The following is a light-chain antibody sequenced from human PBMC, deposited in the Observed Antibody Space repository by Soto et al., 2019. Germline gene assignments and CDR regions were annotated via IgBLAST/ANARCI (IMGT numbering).Light chain of an antibody. V-gene: IGLV2-14*01. CDR1: SSDVGGYNY. CDR2: DVS. J-gene: IGLJ1*01. CDR3: SSHTSGSLYV. Sequence: QSVLTQPASVSGSPGQSIAISCTGTSSDVGGYNYVSWYQQHPGKAPKVMIYDVSNRPSGVSDRFSGSKSGNTASLTISGLQADDEVDYYRSSHTSGSLYVITTGTTVHVL.